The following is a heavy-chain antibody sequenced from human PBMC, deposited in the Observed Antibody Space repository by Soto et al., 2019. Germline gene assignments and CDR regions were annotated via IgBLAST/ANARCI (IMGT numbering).Heavy chain of an antibody. CDR2: IWYDGSNK. J-gene: IGHJ6*02. D-gene: IGHD3-3*01. Sequence: GWSLRLSCAASGFTFSSYGMHWVRQAPGKGLEWVAVIWYDGSNKYYADSVKGRFTISRDNSKNTLYLQMNSLRAEDTAVYYCASGFLELADPDTCGMDVWGQGTTVTVYS. CDR3: ASGFLELADPDTCGMDV. V-gene: IGHV3-33*01. CDR1: GFTFSSYG.